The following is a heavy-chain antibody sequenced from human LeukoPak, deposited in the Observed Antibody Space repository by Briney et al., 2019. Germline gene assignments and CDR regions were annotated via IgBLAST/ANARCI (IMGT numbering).Heavy chain of an antibody. CDR3: AKAPIYDSTGYYREYEH. CDR2: IDVVRCGT. V-gene: IGHV3-23*01. J-gene: IGHJ4*02. CDR1: GFTFSTHA. Sequence: PGVALRLSCAASGFTFSTHAMTWVRQAPGKGLEWVSAIDVVRCGTYYAASVQGRFTISRDNSKNTLYLQMSSLRAEDTAVYYCAKAPIYDSTGYYREYEHWGQGTLVTVSS. D-gene: IGHD3-22*01.